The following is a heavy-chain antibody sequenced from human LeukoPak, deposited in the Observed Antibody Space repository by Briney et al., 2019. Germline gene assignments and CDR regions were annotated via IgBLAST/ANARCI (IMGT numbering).Heavy chain of an antibody. CDR1: GFTFRTHW. J-gene: IGHJ4*02. CDR3: AKLLGTATTYDH. Sequence: SGGSLTLSCEASGFTFRTHWMSWVRQTPGKGLEWVASINPDGSRKYYLNSVKGRFTISRDNTKNSLYLQMYSLGAGDTAVYYCAKLLGTATTYDHWGQGSLVTVSS. D-gene: IGHD5-24*01. CDR2: INPDGSRK. V-gene: IGHV3-7*01.